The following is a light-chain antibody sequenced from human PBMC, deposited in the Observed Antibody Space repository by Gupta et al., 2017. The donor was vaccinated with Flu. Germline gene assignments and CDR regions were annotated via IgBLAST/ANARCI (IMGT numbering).Light chain of an antibody. V-gene: IGLV3-10*01. J-gene: IGLJ3*02. Sequence: GQTARMTCSGDALAKNDAYWYQQKSGQAPVLIIYEDRKRPAGIPERFSGSSSGTRATLTISGAQVEDEADYYCYSTDTSGNNRVFGGGTKLTVL. CDR3: YSTDTSGNNRV. CDR1: ALAKND. CDR2: EDR.